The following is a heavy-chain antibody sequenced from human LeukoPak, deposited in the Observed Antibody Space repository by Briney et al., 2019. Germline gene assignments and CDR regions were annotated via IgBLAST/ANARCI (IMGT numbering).Heavy chain of an antibody. J-gene: IGHJ4*02. CDR1: GFTFSSYW. V-gene: IGHV3-74*01. Sequence: GGPLRLSCAASGFTFSSYWMHWVRQAPGKGLVWVSRINSDGSSTSYADSVKGRFTISRDNAKNTLYLQMNSLRAEDTAVYYCARVRAGGYYYDSSGGYYFDYWGQGTLVTVSS. D-gene: IGHD3-22*01. CDR3: ARVRAGGYYYDSSGGYYFDY. CDR2: INSDGSST.